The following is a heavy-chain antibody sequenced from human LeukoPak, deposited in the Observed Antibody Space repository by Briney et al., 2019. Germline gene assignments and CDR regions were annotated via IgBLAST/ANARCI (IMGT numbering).Heavy chain of an antibody. CDR1: GGTFSSYT. J-gene: IGHJ6*02. CDR2: IIPILGIA. D-gene: IGHD6-13*01. V-gene: IGHV1-69*02. CDR3: ASLSSSLLGYYYYGMDA. Sequence: SVKVSCKASGGTFSSYTISWVRQAPGQGLEWMGRIIPILGIANYAQKFQGRVTITADKSTSTAYMELSSLRSEDTAVYYCASLSSSLLGYYYYGMDAWGQGTTVAVSS.